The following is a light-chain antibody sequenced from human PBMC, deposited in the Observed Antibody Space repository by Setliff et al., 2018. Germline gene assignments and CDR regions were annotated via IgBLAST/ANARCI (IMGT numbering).Light chain of an antibody. J-gene: IGLJ1*01. CDR2: DVS. CDR1: SSDVGGYNY. Sequence: QSALTQPASVSGSPGQSITISCAGTSSDVGGYNYVSWYQQHPGEAPKLMIYDVSKRPSGVSNRFSGSKSGNTASLTISGLQAEDEADYYCSSYISSSTFVFGTGTKVTVL. CDR3: SSYISSSTFV. V-gene: IGLV2-14*01.